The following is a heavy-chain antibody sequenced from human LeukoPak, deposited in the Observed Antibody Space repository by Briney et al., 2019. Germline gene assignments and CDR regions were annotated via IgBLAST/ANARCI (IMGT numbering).Heavy chain of an antibody. CDR2: ISSSSSYI. CDR3: ARGSGSSWYAPYFQH. D-gene: IGHD6-13*01. J-gene: IGHJ1*01. V-gene: IGHV3-21*01. CDR1: GFTFSSYS. Sequence: PGGSLRLSCAASGFTFSSYSMNWVRQAPGKGLEWVSSISSSSSYIYYADSVKGRFTISRDNAKNSLYLQMNSLRAEDTAVYYCARGSGSSWYAPYFQHWGQGTLVTVSS.